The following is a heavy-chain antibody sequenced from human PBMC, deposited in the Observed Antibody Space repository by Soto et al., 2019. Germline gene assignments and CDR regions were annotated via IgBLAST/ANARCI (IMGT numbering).Heavy chain of an antibody. J-gene: IGHJ6*03. V-gene: IGHV3-66*01. CDR3: ARVTGEYNWNSSPPYYYYYMDV. D-gene: IGHD1-7*01. CDR2: IYSGGSA. Sequence: GGSLRLSCAASGFTVSSNYMSWVRQAPGKGLEWVSVIYSGGSAYYADSVKGRFTISRDNSKNTLYLQMNSLRAEDTAVYYCARVTGEYNWNSSPPYYYYYMDVWGKGTTVTVSS. CDR1: GFTVSSNY.